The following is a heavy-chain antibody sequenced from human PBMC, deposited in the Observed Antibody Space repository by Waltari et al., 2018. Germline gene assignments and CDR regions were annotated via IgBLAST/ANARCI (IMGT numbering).Heavy chain of an antibody. D-gene: IGHD6-13*01. Sequence: QVQLVQSGAEVKKPGSSVKVSCKASGGTFSSYAISWVRQAPGQGLEWTGGIIPNPGIANYATKVQGRVTITADKSTSTAYMELSSLRSEDTAVYYCATSNGIAPDYWGQGTLVTVSS. J-gene: IGHJ4*02. CDR2: IIPNPGIA. CDR1: GGTFSSYA. CDR3: ATSNGIAPDY. V-gene: IGHV1-69*10.